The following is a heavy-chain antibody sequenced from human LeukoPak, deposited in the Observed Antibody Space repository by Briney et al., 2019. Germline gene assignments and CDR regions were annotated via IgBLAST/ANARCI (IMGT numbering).Heavy chain of an antibody. CDR1: GFTFSSYS. J-gene: IGHJ4*02. CDR3: ARHRGYSSSWFDY. V-gene: IGHV3-48*04. D-gene: IGHD6-13*01. CDR2: ISSSSSTI. Sequence: GGSLRLCCAASGFTFSSYSMNWVRQAPGKGLEWVSYISSSSSTIYYADSVKGRFTISRDNAKNSLYLQMNSLRAEDTAVYYCARHRGYSSSWFDYWGQGTLVTVSS.